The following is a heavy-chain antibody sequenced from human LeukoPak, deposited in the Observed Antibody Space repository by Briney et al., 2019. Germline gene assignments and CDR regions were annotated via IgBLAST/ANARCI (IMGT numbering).Heavy chain of an antibody. CDR2: IIPIFGTA. J-gene: IGHJ3*02. CDR3: ARGRPQTYVSGGSCYSDAFNI. D-gene: IGHD2-15*01. V-gene: IGHV1-69*13. CDR1: GGTFSSYA. Sequence: ASVKVSCKASGGTFSSYAISWVRQAPGQGLEWMGGIIPIFGTANYAQKFQGRVTITADESTSTAYMELSSLRSEYTGVYCCARGRPQTYVSGGSCYSDAFNIWGQGTMVTVSS.